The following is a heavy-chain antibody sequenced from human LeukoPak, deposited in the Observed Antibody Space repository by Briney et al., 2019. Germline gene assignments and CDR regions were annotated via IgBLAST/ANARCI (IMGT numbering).Heavy chain of an antibody. V-gene: IGHV3-48*04. J-gene: IGHJ4*02. Sequence: GGSLRLSCAASGFTFNSYSMNWVRQAPGKGLEWISDISSSSSTIYYADSVKGRFTISRDNAKNSLYLQMNSLRAEDTAVYYCAKDLEPQLVGAADYWGQGTLVTVSS. CDR1: GFTFNSYS. CDR2: ISSSSSTI. CDR3: AKDLEPQLVGAADY. D-gene: IGHD1-26*01.